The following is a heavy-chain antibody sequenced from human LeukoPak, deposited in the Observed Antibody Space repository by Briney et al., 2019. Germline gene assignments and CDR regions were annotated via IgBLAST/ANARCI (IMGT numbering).Heavy chain of an antibody. CDR2: IYYSGST. V-gene: IGHV4-39*01. D-gene: IGHD2-21*01. J-gene: IGHJ4*02. CDR3: TRSGTMVVMRPMYY. Sequence: SETLSLTCTVSGGSISSTAFHWGWIRQPPGKGLEWLGSIYYSGSTYYNPSLKSRVTISVDTSKNQFSLKLSSVTAAYTAVYYCTRSGTMVVMRPMYYWGQGTLVTVSS. CDR1: GGSISSTAFH.